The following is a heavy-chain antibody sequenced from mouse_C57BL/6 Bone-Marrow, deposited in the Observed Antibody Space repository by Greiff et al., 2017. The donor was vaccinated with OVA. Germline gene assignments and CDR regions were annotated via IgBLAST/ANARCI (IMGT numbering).Heavy chain of an antibody. Sequence: VQLQQSGTVLARPGASVKMSCKTSGYTFTSYWMHWVKQRPGQGLEWIGAIYPGNSDTSYNQKFKGKAKLTAVTSASTAYMELSSLTNEDSAVDYCTRGDDYDGAWFAYWGQGTLVTVSA. V-gene: IGHV1-5*01. D-gene: IGHD2-4*01. J-gene: IGHJ3*01. CDR1: GYTFTSYW. CDR2: IYPGNSDT. CDR3: TRGDDYDGAWFAY.